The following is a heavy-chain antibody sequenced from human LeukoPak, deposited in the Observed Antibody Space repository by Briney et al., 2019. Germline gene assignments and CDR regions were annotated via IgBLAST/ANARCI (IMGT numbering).Heavy chain of an antibody. D-gene: IGHD3-22*01. Sequence: GGSLRLSCAASGFTFGSNWMHWVRQAPGKGLVWVSRIQSDGSTTSYADSVKGRFTISRDNAKSTLYLQMNSLRAEDTAVYYCAGDGYYYNNSGYYAFDIWGQGTMVTVSS. V-gene: IGHV3-74*01. CDR1: GFTFGSNW. CDR3: AGDGYYYNNSGYYAFDI. J-gene: IGHJ3*02. CDR2: IQSDGSTT.